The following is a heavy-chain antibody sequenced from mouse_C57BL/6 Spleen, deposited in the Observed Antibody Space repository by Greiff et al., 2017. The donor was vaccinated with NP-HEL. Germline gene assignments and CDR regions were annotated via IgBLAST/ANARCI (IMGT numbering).Heavy chain of an antibody. CDR3: ARKDYYGSSYYYAMDY. D-gene: IGHD1-1*01. CDR1: GYTFTSYW. J-gene: IGHJ4*01. CDR2: IDPSDSYT. V-gene: IGHV1-69*01. Sequence: VQLQQPGAELVMPGASVKLSCKASGYTFTSYWMHWVKQRPGQGLEWIVEIDPSDSYTNYNQKFKGKSTLTVDKSSSTAYMQLSSLTSEDSAVYYWARKDYYGSSYYYAMDYWGQGTSVTVSS.